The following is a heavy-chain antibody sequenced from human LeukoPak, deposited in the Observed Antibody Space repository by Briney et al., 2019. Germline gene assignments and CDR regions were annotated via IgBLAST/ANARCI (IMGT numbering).Heavy chain of an antibody. V-gene: IGHV3-23*01. CDR3: AKPGGLVGPKGGAFDI. J-gene: IGHJ3*02. D-gene: IGHD1-26*01. CDR2: ISGSGGST. CDR1: GFTYSSYA. Sequence: GGSLRLSCAASGFTYSSYAMSWVRQAPGKGLEWVSAISGSGGSTYHADSVKGRSTISRDNSKNALYLQMNSLRAEDTAVYYCAKPGGLVGPKGGAFDIWGQGTMVTVSS.